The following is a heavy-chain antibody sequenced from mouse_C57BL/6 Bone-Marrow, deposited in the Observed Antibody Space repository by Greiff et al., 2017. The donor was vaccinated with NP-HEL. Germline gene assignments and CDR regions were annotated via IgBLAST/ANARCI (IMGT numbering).Heavy chain of an antibody. CDR1: GFNIKDDY. V-gene: IGHV14-4*01. J-gene: IGHJ2*01. CDR3: TTGDGYDPLFY. CDR2: IDPENGDT. Sequence: VQLQQSGAELVRPGASVKLSCTASGFNIKDDYMHWVKQRPEQGLEWIGWIDPENGDTEYASKFQGKATITADTSSNTAYLQLSSLTSEDTAVYYCTTGDGYDPLFYWGQGTTLTVSS. D-gene: IGHD2-2*01.